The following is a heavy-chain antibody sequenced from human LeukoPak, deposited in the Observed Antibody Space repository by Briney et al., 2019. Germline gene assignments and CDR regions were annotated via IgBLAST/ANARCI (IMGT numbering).Heavy chain of an antibody. V-gene: IGHV3-74*01. J-gene: IGHJ4*02. CDR2: INRDGRTT. CDR3: AKDRLPYYYDSAKTGDY. Sequence: QAGGSLRLSCAASGFTLSTYWVHWVRQAPGKGPVWVSRINRDGRTTNYADPVKGRFTISRDNSKNTLYLQMNSLRAEDTAVYYCAKDRLPYYYDSAKTGDYWGQGTLVTVSS. CDR1: GFTLSTYW. D-gene: IGHD3-22*01.